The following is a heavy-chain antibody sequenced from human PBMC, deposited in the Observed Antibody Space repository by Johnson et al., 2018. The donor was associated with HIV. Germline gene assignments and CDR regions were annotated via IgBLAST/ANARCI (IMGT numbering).Heavy chain of an antibody. J-gene: IGHJ3*01. D-gene: IGHD5-24*01. CDR3: ARDGPWLQSQRDAFDF. CDR1: GFTFSSYW. CDR2: IKQDGSEK. Sequence: VQLMESGGGLVQPGGSPRLSCAASGFTFSSYWMSWVRQAPGKGLEWVANIKQDGSEKYYVDSVKGRFTISRDNAKNSLYLQMNSLRVEDTAVYYCARDGPWLQSQRDAFDFWGQGTMVTVSS. V-gene: IGHV3-7*01.